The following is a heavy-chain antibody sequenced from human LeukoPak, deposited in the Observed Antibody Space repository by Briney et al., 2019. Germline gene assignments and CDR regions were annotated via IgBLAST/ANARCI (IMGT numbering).Heavy chain of an antibody. CDR2: ISYDGGNK. CDR1: GFSFSSYV. CDR3: ARVNTGTAVASYYFDY. J-gene: IGHJ4*02. V-gene: IGHV3-30-3*01. D-gene: IGHD6-19*01. Sequence: GGSLRLTCAAAGFSFSSYVMHWVRQAPGKGLEWVAVISYDGGNKYYADSVKGRFTISRDNSKNTLYVQMNSLRAEDTAVYYCARVNTGTAVASYYFDYWGRGTLVTVSS.